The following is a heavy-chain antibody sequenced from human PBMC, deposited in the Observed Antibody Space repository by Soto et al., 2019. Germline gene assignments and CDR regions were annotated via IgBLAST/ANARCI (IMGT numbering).Heavy chain of an antibody. CDR2: IYTSGST. D-gene: IGHD2-15*01. Sequence: SETLSLTCAVSGGSISSYYWSWIRQPAGKGLEWIGRIYTSGSTNYNPSLKSRVTMSVDTSKNQFSLKLSSVTAADTAVYYCAKTRGYCSGGSCYPDYYGMDVWGQGTTVTVSS. CDR3: AKTRGYCSGGSCYPDYYGMDV. J-gene: IGHJ6*02. V-gene: IGHV4-4*07. CDR1: GGSISSYY.